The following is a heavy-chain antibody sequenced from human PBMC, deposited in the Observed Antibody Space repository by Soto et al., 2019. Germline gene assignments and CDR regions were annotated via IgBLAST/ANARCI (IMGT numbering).Heavy chain of an antibody. CDR3: ARSGSSWYYYYGMDV. Sequence: SETLSLTCTVSGGSISSYYWSWIRQPPGKGLEWIGYIYYSGSTNYNPSLKSRITISVDTSKNQFSLKLSSVTAADTAVYYCARSGSSWYYYYGMDVWGQGTTVTVS. CDR2: IYYSGST. V-gene: IGHV4-59*01. D-gene: IGHD6-13*01. J-gene: IGHJ6*02. CDR1: GGSISSYY.